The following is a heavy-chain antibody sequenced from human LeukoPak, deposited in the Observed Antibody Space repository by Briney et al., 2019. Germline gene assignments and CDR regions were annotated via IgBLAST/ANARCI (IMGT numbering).Heavy chain of an antibody. V-gene: IGHV1-69*13. Sequence: GASVTVSCKASGGTFSSYAISWVRQAPGQRLEWMGGIIPIFGTANYAQKFQGRVTITADESTSTAYMELSSLRSEDTAVYYCARQNCGGDCYSVDYYGMDVWGQGTTVTVSS. CDR2: IIPIFGTA. CDR1: GGTFSSYA. D-gene: IGHD2-21*02. CDR3: ARQNCGGDCYSVDYYGMDV. J-gene: IGHJ6*02.